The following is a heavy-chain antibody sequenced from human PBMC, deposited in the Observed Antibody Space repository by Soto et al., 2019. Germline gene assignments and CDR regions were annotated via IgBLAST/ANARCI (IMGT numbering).Heavy chain of an antibody. D-gene: IGHD3-22*01. CDR3: GRRYYYDSSASGWYFDI. V-gene: IGHV4-59*01. Sequence: SETLSLTCTVSVGSISSYYWSLIRQPPGKGLEWIGYIYYSGSTNYNPSLKSRVTISVHTSKNQFSLKLSSVSAADTAVYYCGRRYYYDSSASGWYFDIWGRGTLVTVSS. CDR1: VGSISSYY. CDR2: IYYSGST. J-gene: IGHJ2*01.